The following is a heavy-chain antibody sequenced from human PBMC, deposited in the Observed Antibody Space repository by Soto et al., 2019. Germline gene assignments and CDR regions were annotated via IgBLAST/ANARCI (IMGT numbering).Heavy chain of an antibody. CDR3: ARQMTRGHHWFDP. Sequence: SETLSLTCTVSGGSISSYYWSWIRQPPGKGLEWIGYIYYSGSTNYNPSLKSRVTISVDTSKNQLSLKLSSVTAADTAVYYCARQMTRGHHWFDPWGPGTLVNVAS. CDR1: GGSISSYY. CDR2: IYYSGST. V-gene: IGHV4-59*01. J-gene: IGHJ5*02. D-gene: IGHD3-10*01.